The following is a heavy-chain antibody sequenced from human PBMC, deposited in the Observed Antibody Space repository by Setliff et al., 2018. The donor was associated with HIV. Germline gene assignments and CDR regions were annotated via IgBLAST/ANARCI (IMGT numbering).Heavy chain of an antibody. CDR2: ISYNANT. Sequence: SETLSLTCNVSGGSITTTNYYWGWIRQPPGKGLEWIGSISYNANTYYNPSLKSRVTIAVDTSKNNFSLRLTSVTAADTAVYYCARMGLPLHRAFDYWGQGTLVTV. CDR1: GGSITTTNYY. J-gene: IGHJ4*01. D-gene: IGHD1-26*01. V-gene: IGHV4-39*01. CDR3: ARMGLPLHRAFDY.